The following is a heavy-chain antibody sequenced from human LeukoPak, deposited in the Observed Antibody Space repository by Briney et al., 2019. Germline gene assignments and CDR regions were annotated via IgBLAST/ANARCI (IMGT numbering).Heavy chain of an antibody. CDR1: GGSISSGGYY. V-gene: IGHV4-39*01. D-gene: IGHD3-3*01. Sequence: MASETLSLTCTVSGGSISSGGYYWGWIRQPPGKGLEWIGNIFDGGNTYYNPSLKSRVTISVDTSKNQFSLKLSSVTAADTAVYYCARHPATIFGILKLIRTTWFDPWGQGTLVTVSS. CDR3: ARHPATIFGILKLIRTTWFDP. CDR2: IFDGGNT. J-gene: IGHJ5*02.